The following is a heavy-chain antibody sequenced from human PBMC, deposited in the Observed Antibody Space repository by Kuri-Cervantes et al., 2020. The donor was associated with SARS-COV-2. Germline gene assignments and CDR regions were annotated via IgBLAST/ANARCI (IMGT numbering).Heavy chain of an antibody. D-gene: IGHD2-2*01. Sequence: GGSLRLSCAASGFTFSDYGMHWVRQAPGQGLEWLAVIVNDGSGLGYGDPVKGRFTISRDNAKNSLYLQMNSLKTEDTAVYYCTTQHHLLWIYYFDLWGRGTLVTVSS. CDR3: TTQHHLLWIYYFDL. CDR2: IVNDGSGL. J-gene: IGHJ2*01. V-gene: IGHV3-33*03. CDR1: GFTFSDYG.